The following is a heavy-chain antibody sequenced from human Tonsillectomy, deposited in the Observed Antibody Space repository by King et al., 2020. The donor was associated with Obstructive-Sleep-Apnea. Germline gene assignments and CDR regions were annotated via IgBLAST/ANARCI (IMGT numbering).Heavy chain of an antibody. V-gene: IGHV5-10-1*03. CDR3: ARLGAVAATGY. D-gene: IGHD6-19*01. CDR2: IDPICSYT. Sequence: VQLVESGAEVKKPGESLRIACKGSGYSFTSYLISWVRQMPGKVLVWRGRIDPICSYTNYSPSFQGHVTISADKSISTAYLQWSSLKASDTAMYYCARLGAVAATGYWGQGTLVTVSS. J-gene: IGHJ4*02. CDR1: GYSFTSYL.